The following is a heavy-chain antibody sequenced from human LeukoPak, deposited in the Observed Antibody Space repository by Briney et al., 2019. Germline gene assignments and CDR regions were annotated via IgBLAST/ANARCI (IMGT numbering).Heavy chain of an antibody. J-gene: IGHJ6*02. CDR2: INPNSGGT. CDR3: ARELLWFGELFDYYYYGMDV. V-gene: IGHV1-2*02. CDR1: GYTFTGYY. D-gene: IGHD3-10*01. Sequence: ASVKVSCKASGYTFTGYYMHWVRQAPGQGLEWMGWINPNSGGTNYAQKFQGRVTMTRDTSISTAYMELSSLRSEDTAVYYCARELLWFGELFDYYYYGMDVWGRGTTVTVSS.